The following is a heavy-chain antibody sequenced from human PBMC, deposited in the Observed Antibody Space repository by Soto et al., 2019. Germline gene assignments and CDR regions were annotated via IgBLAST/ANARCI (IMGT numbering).Heavy chain of an antibody. CDR3: ATSYGSGYRAFDS. CDR1: GDTFNFYS. Sequence: QVQLVQSGADVQRPGSSVRVSCKASGDTFNFYSINWVRQAPGLGLQWMGRINPILSMSNYAPRFQGRVTMTAAKSTSTAYMELSRLRPEDTAMYYCATSYGSGYRAFDSWGQGALVTVSS. V-gene: IGHV1-69*02. CDR2: INPILSMS. D-gene: IGHD3-10*01. J-gene: IGHJ4*02.